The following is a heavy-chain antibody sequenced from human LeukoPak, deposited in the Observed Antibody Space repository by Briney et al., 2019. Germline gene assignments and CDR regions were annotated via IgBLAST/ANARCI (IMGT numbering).Heavy chain of an antibody. CDR1: GGSISSSSYY. V-gene: IGHV4-39*01. CDR3: ARVYYDSSGYSPIDY. CDR2: IYYSGST. J-gene: IGHJ4*02. Sequence: SETLSLTCTVSGGSISSSSYYWGWIRQPPGKGLEWIGSIYYSGSTYYNPSLKSRVTISVDTSKNQFSLKLSSVTAADTAVYYCARVYYDSSGYSPIDYWGRGTLVTVSS. D-gene: IGHD3-22*01.